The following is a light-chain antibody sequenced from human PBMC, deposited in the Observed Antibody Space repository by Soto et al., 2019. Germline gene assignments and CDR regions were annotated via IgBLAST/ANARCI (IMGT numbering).Light chain of an antibody. CDR2: DVS. V-gene: IGLV2-14*01. J-gene: IGLJ2*01. CDR3: SSYTTSSTVV. Sequence: QSALTQPASVSGSPGQSITISCTGTSSDVGGYNYVSWYQQHPGKVPKVMIYDVSNRPSGVSNRFSGSKSGNTASLTISGLHTEDEADYYCSSYTTSSTVVFGGGTKVTVL. CDR1: SSDVGGYNY.